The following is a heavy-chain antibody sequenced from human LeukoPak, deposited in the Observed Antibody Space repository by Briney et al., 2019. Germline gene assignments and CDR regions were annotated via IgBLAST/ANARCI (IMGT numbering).Heavy chain of an antibody. Sequence: GGSLRLSCAASGFTFSNYWMSWVRQAPGKGLEWVANIKEDGSEKYYLDSVKGRFTISRDNAKNSLYLQMNSLRAEDTAVYYCARTIRRYWGQGTLVTVSS. J-gene: IGHJ4*02. V-gene: IGHV3-7*01. D-gene: IGHD3-10*01. CDR1: GFTFSNYW. CDR2: IKEDGSEK. CDR3: ARTIRRY.